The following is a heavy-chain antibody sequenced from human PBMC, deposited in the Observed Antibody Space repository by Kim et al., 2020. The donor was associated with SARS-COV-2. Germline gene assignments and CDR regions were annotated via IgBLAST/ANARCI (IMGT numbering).Heavy chain of an antibody. V-gene: IGHV4-59*01. J-gene: IGHJ4*02. CDR3: ARAGDDSSGYLNY. Sequence: YNPPLKSRVTISVDTSKNQFSLKLSSVTAADTAVYYCARAGDDSSGYLNYWGQGTLVTVSS. D-gene: IGHD3-22*01.